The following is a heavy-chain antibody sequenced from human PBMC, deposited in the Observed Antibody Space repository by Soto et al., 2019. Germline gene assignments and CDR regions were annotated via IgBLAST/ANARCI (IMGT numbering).Heavy chain of an antibody. J-gene: IGHJ4*02. CDR2: ISAYNGNT. D-gene: IGHD6-19*01. Sequence: QVQLVQSGAEVKKPGASVKVSCKTSGYSFTDYGITWVRQAPGQGLEWMGWISAYNGNTYYAQKLRGRIAMTTDTSTSTAYRELRSLRSDDTAVYYCARDTSRIAVAVDFDSWGQGTLLTVSS. V-gene: IGHV1-18*01. CDR3: ARDTSRIAVAVDFDS. CDR1: GYSFTDYG.